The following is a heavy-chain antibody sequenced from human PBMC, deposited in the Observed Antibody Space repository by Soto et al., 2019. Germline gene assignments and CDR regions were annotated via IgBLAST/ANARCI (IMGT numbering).Heavy chain of an antibody. CDR2: INGRGNYI. Sequence: GGSLRLSCAASGFTFSTYNMNWVRQAPGKGLEWVSSINGRGNYIYYTDAVKGRFTISRDNAKTSLYLQMNSLRAEDTAVYYCAREDGIVGATSAFDYWGQGTLVTVSS. J-gene: IGHJ4*02. CDR3: AREDGIVGATSAFDY. V-gene: IGHV3-21*01. D-gene: IGHD1-26*01. CDR1: GFTFSTYN.